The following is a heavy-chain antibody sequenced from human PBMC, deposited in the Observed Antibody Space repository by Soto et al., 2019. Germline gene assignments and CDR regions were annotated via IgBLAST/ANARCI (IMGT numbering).Heavy chain of an antibody. CDR1: GFTFRNYD. V-gene: IGHV3-13*01. Sequence: EVQLVESGGGLVQPGGSLRLSCEASGFTFRNYDMHWVRQGTGKGLEWVSGISAAGDTDYADSVKGRFTISRENAQNAFFLQMNSLRVVDTTVYYCARTDRDCYGRDIWGQGTTFIVSS. CDR2: ISAAGDT. J-gene: IGHJ6*02. CDR3: ARTDRDCYGRDI.